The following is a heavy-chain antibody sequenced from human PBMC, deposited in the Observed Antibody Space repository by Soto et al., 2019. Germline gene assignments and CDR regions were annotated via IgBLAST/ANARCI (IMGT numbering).Heavy chain of an antibody. CDR2: ISGSRGST. J-gene: IGHJ4*02. CDR3: AKDDYSNVIFDY. V-gene: IGHV3-23*01. Sequence: EVQLLESGGGLVQPAGSLRLSCAASGFTFSSYAMSWVRQAPGKGLELVSAISGSRGSTYYADSVKGRFTIYRDKPTNTLYLQMNSLRAEDTAVYYCAKDDYSNVIFDYWGQGTLVTVSS. CDR1: GFTFSSYA. D-gene: IGHD4-4*01.